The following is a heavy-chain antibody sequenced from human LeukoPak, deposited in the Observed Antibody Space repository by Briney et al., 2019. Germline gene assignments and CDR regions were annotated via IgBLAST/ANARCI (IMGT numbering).Heavy chain of an antibody. CDR3: ARDSSIAAHYFDY. CDR1: GGSFSGYY. CDR2: INHSGST. Sequence: MPSETLSLTCAVYGGSFSGYYWSWIRQPPGKGLEWIGEINHSGSTNYNPSLKSRVTISVDTSKNQFSLKLSSVTAADTAVYFCARDSSIAAHYFDYWGQGTQVTVSS. D-gene: IGHD6-6*01. J-gene: IGHJ4*02. V-gene: IGHV4-34*01.